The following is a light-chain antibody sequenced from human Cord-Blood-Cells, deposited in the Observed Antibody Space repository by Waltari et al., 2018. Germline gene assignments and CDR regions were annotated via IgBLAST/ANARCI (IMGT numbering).Light chain of an antibody. V-gene: IGLV2-14*01. Sequence: QSSLTQPASVSGSPGQSITISCTGTSSDVGGYNYVPWYQQHPGKAPKLMIYDVSNRPSEVSNRFSGSKSGNTASLAISGLQAEDETDYYCSSYTSSSTVVFGGGTKLTVL. CDR3: SSYTSSSTVV. J-gene: IGLJ2*01. CDR1: SSDVGGYNY. CDR2: DVS.